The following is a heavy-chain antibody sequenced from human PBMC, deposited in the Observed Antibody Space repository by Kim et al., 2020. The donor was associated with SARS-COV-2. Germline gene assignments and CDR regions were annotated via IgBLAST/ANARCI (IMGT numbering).Heavy chain of an antibody. J-gene: IGHJ5*02. Sequence: GESLKISCKGSGYSFTSYWIGWVRQMPGKGLEWMGIIYPGDSDTRYSPSFQGQVTISADKSISTAYLQWSSLKASDTAMYYCARLPYCGGDCYSLWFDPWGQGTLVTVSS. CDR1: GYSFTSYW. D-gene: IGHD2-21*02. CDR3: ARLPYCGGDCYSLWFDP. CDR2: IYPGDSDT. V-gene: IGHV5-51*01.